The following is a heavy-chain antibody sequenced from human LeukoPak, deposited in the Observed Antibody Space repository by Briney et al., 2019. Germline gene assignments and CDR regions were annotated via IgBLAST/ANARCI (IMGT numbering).Heavy chain of an antibody. CDR1: GCTFTSYG. CDR2: ISAYNGNT. CDR3: ARESDYYDSSGHYDY. V-gene: IGHV1-18*01. D-gene: IGHD3-22*01. J-gene: IGHJ4*02. Sequence: SVKVSCKASGCTFTSYGICWVRQAPGQGLEWIGWISAYNGNTNYAQKLQGRVTMTTDTSTSTAYMELRSLRSDETAVYYCARESDYYDSSGHYDYWGQGTLVTVSS.